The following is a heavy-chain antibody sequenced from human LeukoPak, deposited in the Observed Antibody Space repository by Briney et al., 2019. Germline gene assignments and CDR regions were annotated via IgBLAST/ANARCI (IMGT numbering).Heavy chain of an antibody. V-gene: IGHV1-18*01. D-gene: IGHD2-21*02. CDR3: ARGTVVTATDWYFDL. J-gene: IGHJ2*01. CDR1: GYTFTSYG. Sequence: ASVKVSCKASGYTFTSYGISWVRQAPGQGLEWMGWISAYNGNTNYAQKLQGRVTMTTDTSTSTAYMELRSLRSEDTAVYYCARGTVVTATDWYFDLWGRGTLVTVSS. CDR2: ISAYNGNT.